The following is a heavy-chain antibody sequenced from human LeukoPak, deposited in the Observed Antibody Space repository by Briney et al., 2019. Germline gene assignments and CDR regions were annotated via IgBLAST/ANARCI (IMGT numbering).Heavy chain of an antibody. CDR1: GGSFSGYY. D-gene: IGHD3-22*01. CDR2: INHSGST. V-gene: IGHV4-34*01. J-gene: IGHJ6*03. Sequence: SETLSLTCAVYGGSFSGYYWSWIRQPPGKGLEWIGEINHSGSTNYNPSPKSRVTISVDTSKNQFSLKLSSVTAADTAVYYCARSSGQGHYYYYMDVWGKGTTVTVSS. CDR3: ARSSGQGHYYYYMDV.